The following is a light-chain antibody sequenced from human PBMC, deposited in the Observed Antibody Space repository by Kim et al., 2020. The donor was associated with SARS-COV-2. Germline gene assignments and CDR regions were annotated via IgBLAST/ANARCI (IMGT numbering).Light chain of an antibody. CDR3: QQRDSWPRT. CDR2: DAS. V-gene: IGKV3-11*01. J-gene: IGKJ1*01. CDR1: QSVGSQ. Sequence: LSQGERVTLSCRASQSVGSQLAWYQHKSGQAPRLLIYDASSRATAIPARFSGSGSGTDFTLTISSLEPEDFAVYYCQQRDSWPRTFGQGTKVDIK.